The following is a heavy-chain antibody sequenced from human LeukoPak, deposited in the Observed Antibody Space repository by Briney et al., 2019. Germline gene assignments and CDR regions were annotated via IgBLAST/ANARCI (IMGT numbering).Heavy chain of an antibody. J-gene: IGHJ6*02. CDR1: GGTFSSYA. CDR3: ARVDTAMAMGDYYYGMDV. V-gene: IGHV1-69*13. CDR2: IIPIFGTA. D-gene: IGHD5-18*01. Sequence: ASVKVSCKASGGTFSSYAISWVRQAPGQGLEWMGGIIPIFGTANYAQKFQGRVTITADESTSTAYMELSSLRSEDTAVYYCARVDTAMAMGDYYYGMDVWGQGTTVTVSS.